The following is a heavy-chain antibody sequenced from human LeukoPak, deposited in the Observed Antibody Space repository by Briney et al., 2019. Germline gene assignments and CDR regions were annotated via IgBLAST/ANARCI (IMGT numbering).Heavy chain of an antibody. D-gene: IGHD2-2*01. CDR3: ARRSYCYSTSCYGYWFDS. CDR2: IIPILGIA. Sequence: GSSVKVSCKASGGTFSSYAISWVRQAPGQGLEWMGRIIPILGIANYAQKFQGRVTITADKSTSTAYMELSSLRSEDTAVYYCARRSYCYSTSCYGYWFDSWGQGTLVTVSS. CDR1: GGTFSSYA. J-gene: IGHJ5*01. V-gene: IGHV1-69*04.